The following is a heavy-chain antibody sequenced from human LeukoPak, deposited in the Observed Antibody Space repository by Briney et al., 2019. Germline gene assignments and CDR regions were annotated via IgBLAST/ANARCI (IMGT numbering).Heavy chain of an antibody. CDR2: ISNTGGST. CDR3: AKDGGLWVSAHWGDS. CDR1: GFSFNTYA. D-gene: IGHD7-27*01. J-gene: IGHJ4*02. Sequence: PGGSLRLSCAASGFSFNTYAMSWVRQAPGKGLEWVSAISNTGGSTYYADSVKGRFTVSRDDSKNTLYLQMNSLRAEDTAVYYCAKDGGLWVSAHWGDSWGRGTLVTVSS. V-gene: IGHV3-23*01.